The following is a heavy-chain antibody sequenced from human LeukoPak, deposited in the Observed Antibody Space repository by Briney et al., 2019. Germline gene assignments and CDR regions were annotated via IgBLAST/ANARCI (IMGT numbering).Heavy chain of an antibody. CDR3: AKSRGESRGASNY. J-gene: IGHJ4*02. Sequence: GESLKISCAASGFTFSSYAMNWVRQAPGKGLEWVSFISGSGDTTYYADSVKGRFTISRDSSKNTLYLQMNSLRAEDTAVYYCAKSRGESRGASNYWGQGTLVTVSS. D-gene: IGHD1-26*01. CDR2: ISGSGDTT. V-gene: IGHV3-23*01. CDR1: GFTFSSYA.